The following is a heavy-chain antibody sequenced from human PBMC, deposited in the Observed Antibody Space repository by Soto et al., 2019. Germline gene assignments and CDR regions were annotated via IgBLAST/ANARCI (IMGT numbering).Heavy chain of an antibody. J-gene: IGHJ4*02. CDR3: ARIAVAGTRFDY. CDR1: GGSISSSNW. V-gene: IGHV4-4*02. Sequence: QVQLQESGPGLVKPSGTLSLTCAVSGGSISSSNWWSWVRQPPGKGLEWIGEIYHSGSTNYNPSLKSRFPISVDKAKNPFSLKLSSVPAAETAVYYCARIAVAGTRFDYWGQGTLVTVSS. CDR2: IYHSGST. D-gene: IGHD6-19*01.